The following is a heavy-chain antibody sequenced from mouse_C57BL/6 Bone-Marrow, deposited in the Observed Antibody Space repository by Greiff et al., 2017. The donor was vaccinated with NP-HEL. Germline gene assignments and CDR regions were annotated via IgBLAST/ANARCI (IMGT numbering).Heavy chain of an antibody. CDR2: IDPANGDT. Sequence: VQRQQSGAELVRPGASVKLSLRASGFNIKDDYMHWGKQRPEQGLGRIGWIDPANGDTEYATKFQGKATITADTSSNTAYLQLSSLTSEDTAVYSCTLIYYYGSSYEEGAMDYWGQGTSVTVSS. D-gene: IGHD1-1*01. J-gene: IGHJ4*01. CDR1: GFNIKDDY. V-gene: IGHV14-4*01. CDR3: TLIYYYGSSYEEGAMDY.